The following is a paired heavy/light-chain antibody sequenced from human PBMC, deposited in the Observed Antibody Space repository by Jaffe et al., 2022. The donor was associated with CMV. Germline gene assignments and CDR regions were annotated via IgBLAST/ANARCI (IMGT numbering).Light chain of an antibody. Sequence: QSVLTQPPSVSGAPGQRVTISCTGSSSNIGAGYDVHWYQQLPGTAPKLLIYGNSNRPSGVPDRFSGSKSGTSASLAITGLQAEDEADYYCQSYDSSLSGGYVFGTGTKVTVL. J-gene: IGLJ1*01. CDR1: SSNIGAGYD. CDR3: QSYDSSLSGGYV. CDR2: GNS. V-gene: IGLV1-40*01.
Heavy chain of an antibody. CDR1: GYTFTSYY. V-gene: IGHV1-46*01. Sequence: QVQLVQSGAEVKKPGASVKVSCKASGYTFTSYYMHWVRQAPGQGLEWMGIINPSGGSTSYAQKFQGRVTMTRDTSTSTVYMELSSLRSEDTAVYYCARFTPLPTIAAAGTQPRGVYGMDVWGQGTTVTVSS. CDR3: ARFTPLPTIAAAGTQPRGVYGMDV. J-gene: IGHJ6*02. D-gene: IGHD6-13*01. CDR2: INPSGGST.